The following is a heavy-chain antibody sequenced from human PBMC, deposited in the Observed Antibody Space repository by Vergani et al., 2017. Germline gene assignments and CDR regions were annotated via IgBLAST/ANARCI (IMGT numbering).Heavy chain of an antibody. J-gene: IGHJ1*01. CDR1: GYTFTDHH. Sequence: QDQLVQSGDEVKKPGASVKVSCKASGYTFTDHHIHWVRQAPGQAPGQGLEWMGWVEPNTGDTKYAQRFQGRVTMTRDRSISTVYMELISLRSDDTAIYSCATGTLRDWGQGTLVTVSS. CDR3: ATGTLRD. D-gene: IGHD2-21*01. V-gene: IGHV1-2*02. CDR2: VEPNTGDT.